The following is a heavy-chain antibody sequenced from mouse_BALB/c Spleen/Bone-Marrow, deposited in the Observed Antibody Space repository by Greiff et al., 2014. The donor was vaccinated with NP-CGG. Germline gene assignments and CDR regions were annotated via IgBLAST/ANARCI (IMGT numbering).Heavy chain of an antibody. Sequence: VKLKQSGAELVKPGASVKISCKATGYTFSSYYIEWVKQRPGQGLEWVGEIYPENGGTNYNEKFKCKATLTVDKSSSTAYMQLSSMSSKAEAVYFCDRAREVGLRLDYWGQGTLVTVS. V-gene: IGHV1-77*01. CDR1: GYTFSSYY. CDR3: DRAREVGLRLDY. D-gene: IGHD1-2*01. CDR2: IYPENGGT. J-gene: IGHJ3*01.